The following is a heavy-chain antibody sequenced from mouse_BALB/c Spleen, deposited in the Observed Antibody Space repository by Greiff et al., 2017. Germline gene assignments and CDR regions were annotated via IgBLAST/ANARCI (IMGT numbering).Heavy chain of an antibody. D-gene: IGHD1-1*01. Sequence: VMLVESGPELVKPGASVKMSCKASGYTFTDYVISWVKQRTGQGLEWIGEIYPGSGSTYYNEKFKGKATLTADKSSNTAYMQLSSLTSEDSAVYFCARSKLQYFDVWGAGTTVTVSS. V-gene: IGHV1-77*01. CDR3: ARSKLQYFDV. J-gene: IGHJ1*01. CDR1: GYTFTDYV. CDR2: IYPGSGST.